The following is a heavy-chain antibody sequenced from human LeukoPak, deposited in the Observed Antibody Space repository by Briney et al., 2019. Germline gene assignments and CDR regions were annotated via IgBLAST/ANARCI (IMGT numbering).Heavy chain of an antibody. J-gene: IGHJ4*02. CDR2: SRSKVNSYTT. Sequence: QAGGSLRLSCAASGFTFSDHNIHWIRQAPGKGLEWIGLSRSKVNSYTTDYAASVRDRFTISRDESKSSVFLQMNSLKSEDTAVYYCAWGDAYCSGDCFSDWGQGTLVTVSA. CDR1: GFTFSDHN. D-gene: IGHD2-21*02. CDR3: AWGDAYCSGDCFSD. V-gene: IGHV3-72*01.